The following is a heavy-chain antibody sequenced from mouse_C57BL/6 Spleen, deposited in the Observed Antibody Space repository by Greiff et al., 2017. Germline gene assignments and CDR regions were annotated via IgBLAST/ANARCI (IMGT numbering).Heavy chain of an antibody. CDR2: ISYDGSN. CDR3: SGGDTPPAMDY. CDR1: GYSITSGYY. D-gene: IGHD3-1*01. V-gene: IGHV3-6*01. Sequence: EVQLQESGPGLVKPSQSLSLTCSVTGYSITSGYYWNWIRQSPGNKLEWMGYISYDGSNNYNPSLKNRISITRDTSKNQFFLRLKSVTTEDTATYYCSGGDTPPAMDYWGQGTSVTVSS. J-gene: IGHJ4*01.